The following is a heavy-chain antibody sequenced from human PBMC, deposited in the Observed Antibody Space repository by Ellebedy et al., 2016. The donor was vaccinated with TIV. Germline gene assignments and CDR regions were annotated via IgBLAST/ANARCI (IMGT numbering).Heavy chain of an antibody. J-gene: IGHJ3*02. CDR1: GGSFSGYY. CDR2: INHSGST. Sequence: SETLSLXXAVYGGSFSGYYWSWIRQPPGKGLEWIGEINHSGSTNYNPSLKSRVTISVDTSKNQFSLKLSSVTAADTAVYYCAREAFDIWGQGTMVTVSS. CDR3: AREAFDI. V-gene: IGHV4-34*01.